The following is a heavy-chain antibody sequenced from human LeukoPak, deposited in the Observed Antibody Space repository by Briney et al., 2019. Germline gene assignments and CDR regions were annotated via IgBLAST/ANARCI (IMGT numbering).Heavy chain of an antibody. CDR1: GGTFSSYA. CDR3: ARAIMNYYDSSGRDAFDI. Sequence: SVKVSCKASGGTFSSYAIRWVRQAPGQGLEWMGRIIPIFGTANYAQKFQGRVTITTDESTSTAYMELSSLRSEDTAVYYCARAIMNYYDSSGRDAFDIWGQGTMVTVSS. CDR2: IIPIFGTA. V-gene: IGHV1-69*05. D-gene: IGHD3-22*01. J-gene: IGHJ3*02.